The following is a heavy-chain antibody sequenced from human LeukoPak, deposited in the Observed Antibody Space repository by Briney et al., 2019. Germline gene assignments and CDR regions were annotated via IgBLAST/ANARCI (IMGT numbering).Heavy chain of an antibody. Sequence: SETLSLTCTVSGYSISSGYFWGWIRQPPGKGLEWIGSFYHSGTTYYNPSLKSRVTISVDTSQNQFSLNLSSVTAADTALYYCARGPYYYGLGSFDYWGQGTLVTVSS. CDR1: GYSISSGYF. V-gene: IGHV4-38-2*02. D-gene: IGHD3-10*01. CDR3: ARGPYYYGLGSFDY. CDR2: FYHSGTT. J-gene: IGHJ4*02.